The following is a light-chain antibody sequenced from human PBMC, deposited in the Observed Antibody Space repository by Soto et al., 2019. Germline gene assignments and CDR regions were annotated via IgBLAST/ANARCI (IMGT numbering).Light chain of an antibody. Sequence: LTQPASVSGSPGHSLTISCTGTSGDVGRYDSVSWYKHRPGKVPELIIFSDRFSGSKSGNTASLTISGLQAEDEADYYCSSYTTNRTPVFGGGTKVTVL. CDR1: SGDVGRYDS. J-gene: IGLJ2*01. V-gene: IGLV2-14*01. CDR3: SSYTTNRTPV.